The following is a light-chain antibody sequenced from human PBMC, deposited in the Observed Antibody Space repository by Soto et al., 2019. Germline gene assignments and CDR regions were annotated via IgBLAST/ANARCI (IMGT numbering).Light chain of an antibody. Sequence: QSVLTQPPSVSAAPGQKVTISCSGSSSNIGNNYVSWYQQFPGTAPKLLIYDNNKRPSGIPDRFSGSKSGTSGTPGITGLQTGDEADYYCGTWDSSLSAGVFGGGTKLTVL. CDR1: SSNIGNNY. CDR2: DNN. CDR3: GTWDSSLSAGV. V-gene: IGLV1-51*01. J-gene: IGLJ2*01.